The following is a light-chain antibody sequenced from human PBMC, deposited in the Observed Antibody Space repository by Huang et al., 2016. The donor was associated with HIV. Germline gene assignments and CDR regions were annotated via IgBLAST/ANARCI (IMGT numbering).Light chain of an antibody. CDR2: DAS. V-gene: IGKV3-11*01. J-gene: IGKJ5*01. CDR1: QSVSNY. CDR3: QSRSTWPPIT. Sequence: EILLTQSPATLSLSPGERVTLSCRANQSVSNYLAWYQQKPGQYPRLLIYDASNRATDIPARFSGTGSGTDFTLTISSLEPEDCAVYFCQSRSTWPPITRGQGTRLEMK.